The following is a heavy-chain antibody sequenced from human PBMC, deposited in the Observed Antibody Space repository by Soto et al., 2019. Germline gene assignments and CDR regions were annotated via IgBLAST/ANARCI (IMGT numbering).Heavy chain of an antibody. CDR3: ATEGGYCDSTTCWKYFLH. CDR2: INGDGSST. CDR1: GFTFSRYW. D-gene: IGHD2-2*01. Sequence: EVQLVESGGGVVQPGESLRLSCAASGFTFSRYWMHWVRQVPGKGLVWVSRINGDGSSTTYADSVKGRFSISRDNAKNTLYLQMNSLRAEDTAVYYCATEGGYCDSTTCWKYFLHWGQGTLVTVSS. J-gene: IGHJ1*01. V-gene: IGHV3-74*01.